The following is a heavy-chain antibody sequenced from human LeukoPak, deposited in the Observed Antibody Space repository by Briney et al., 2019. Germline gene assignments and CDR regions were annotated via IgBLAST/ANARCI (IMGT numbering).Heavy chain of an antibody. CDR2: ISSSGSTI. J-gene: IGHJ5*02. D-gene: IGHD3-10*01. V-gene: IGHV3-48*03. Sequence: GGSLRLSCAASGFTFSSYEMNWVRQAPGKGLEWVSYISSSGSTIYYADSVKGRFTISRDNAKNSLYLQMNSLRAEDTAVYYCAKDEVYYYGSGSSNWFDPWGQGTLVTVSS. CDR3: AKDEVYYYGSGSSNWFDP. CDR1: GFTFSSYE.